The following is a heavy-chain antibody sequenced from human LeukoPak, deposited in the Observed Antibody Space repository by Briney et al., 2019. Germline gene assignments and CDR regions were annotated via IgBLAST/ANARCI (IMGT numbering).Heavy chain of an antibody. CDR3: ATVQFLEWLPD. V-gene: IGHV3-9*01. Sequence: PGRSLRLSCAASGFTFDDYAMHWVRQAPGKGLEWVSGISWNSGSIGYADSVKGRFTISRDNAKNSLYLQMNSLTTEDTAVYYCATVQFLEWLPDWGQGTLVAVS. J-gene: IGHJ4*02. CDR2: ISWNSGSI. CDR1: GFTFDDYA. D-gene: IGHD3-3*01.